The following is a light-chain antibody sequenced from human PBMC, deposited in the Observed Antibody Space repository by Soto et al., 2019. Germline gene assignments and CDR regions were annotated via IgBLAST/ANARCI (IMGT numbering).Light chain of an antibody. V-gene: IGLV2-23*01. CDR1: SSDVGSYSL. CDR2: EDN. J-gene: IGLJ1*01. Sequence: QSVLTQPASVSGSPGQSITTSCTGTSSDVGSYSLLSWYQHHPGKAPKLIIYEDNKGPSGVSNRFSGSKSGNTASLRISGLQAEDEADYYCYTYAGGSTYLFGTGTKVTVL. CDR3: YTYAGGSTYL.